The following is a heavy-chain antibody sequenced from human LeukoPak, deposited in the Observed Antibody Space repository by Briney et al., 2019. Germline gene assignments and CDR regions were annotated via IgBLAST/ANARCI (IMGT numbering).Heavy chain of an antibody. J-gene: IGHJ4*02. CDR1: GFTFNTYT. CDR2: ISNDGSNK. V-gene: IGHV3-30-3*01. CDR3: ARGGALLWFGASFDY. Sequence: GGSLRVSCAASGFTFNTYTMHWVRQAPDRGLEWVAVISNDGSNKFYVDSVKGRFTISRDNSKNTLYLQMNSLRAEDTAVYYCARGGALLWFGASFDYWGQGTLVTVSS. D-gene: IGHD3-10*01.